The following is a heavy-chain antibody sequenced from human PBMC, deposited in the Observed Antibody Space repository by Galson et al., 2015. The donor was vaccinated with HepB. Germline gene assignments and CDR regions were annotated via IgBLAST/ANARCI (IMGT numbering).Heavy chain of an antibody. CDR2: IYSGGST. J-gene: IGHJ4*02. CDR3: ATEHYYGSGRPFDY. CDR1: GFTVSTNY. D-gene: IGHD3-10*01. V-gene: IGHV3-66*01. Sequence: SLRLCCAASGFTVSTNYMNWVRQAPGRGLEWVSLIYSGGSTYYADSVKGRFTISRDNSKNTLYLQMNSLRVEDTAVYYCATEHYYGSGRPFDYWGQGTLVTVSS.